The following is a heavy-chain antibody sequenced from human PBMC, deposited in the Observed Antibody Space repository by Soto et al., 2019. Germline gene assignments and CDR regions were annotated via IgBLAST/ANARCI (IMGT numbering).Heavy chain of an antibody. V-gene: IGHV3-23*01. D-gene: IGHD3-10*01. CDR1: GVTFTSYA. CDR2: ISKSGDST. CDR3: AKGSFGFDY. Sequence: GGSLRLSCAASGVTFTSYAMTWVRQVPGEGLQWVSSISKSGDSTYYADSVKGRFTTSRDNSKNTLYLQMNSLRAEDTAIYYCAKGSFGFDYWGQGTLVTVS. J-gene: IGHJ4*02.